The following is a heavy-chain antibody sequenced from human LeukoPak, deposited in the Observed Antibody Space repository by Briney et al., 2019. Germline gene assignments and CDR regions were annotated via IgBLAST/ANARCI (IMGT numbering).Heavy chain of an antibody. Sequence: GGSLRLSCAASGFTFSNFAMSWVRQAPGKGLEWVSSISGSGGSTYYADSVKGRFTISRDNAKNSLYLQMNSLRAEDTAVYYCAELGITMIGGVWGKGTTVTISS. V-gene: IGHV3-23*01. CDR3: AELGITMIGGV. J-gene: IGHJ6*04. D-gene: IGHD3-10*02. CDR1: GFTFSNFA. CDR2: ISGSGGST.